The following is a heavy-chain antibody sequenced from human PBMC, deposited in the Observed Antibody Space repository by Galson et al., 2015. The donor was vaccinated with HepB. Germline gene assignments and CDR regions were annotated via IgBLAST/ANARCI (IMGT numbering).Heavy chain of an antibody. D-gene: IGHD1-7*01. J-gene: IGHJ3*01. CDR1: GASISSFY. Sequence: QAQLQESGPGLVKPSETLSLTRTVSGASISSFYWSWIRQPPGKGLEWIGSMHDSGNTHYNPPLKSRVSMSIDTSKDKFYRGWNCVTAAYTAVYYCAMELQHMAFDVWCQGELVIVSS. CDR3: AMELQHMAFDV. CDR2: MHDSGNT. V-gene: IGHV4-59*01.